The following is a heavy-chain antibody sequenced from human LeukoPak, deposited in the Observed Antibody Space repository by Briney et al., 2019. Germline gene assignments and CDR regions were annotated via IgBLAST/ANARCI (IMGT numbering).Heavy chain of an antibody. CDR2: ISSSSSYI. CDR3: ARDWGSGSHYFDY. V-gene: IGHV3-21*05. CDR1: GFTFSSYE. Sequence: GGSLRLSCAASGFTFSSYEMNWVRQAPGKGLEWVSYISSSSSYIYYADSVKGRFTISRDNAKNSLYLQMNSLRAEDTAVYYCARDWGSGSHYFDYWSQGTLVTVSS. D-gene: IGHD3-10*01. J-gene: IGHJ4*02.